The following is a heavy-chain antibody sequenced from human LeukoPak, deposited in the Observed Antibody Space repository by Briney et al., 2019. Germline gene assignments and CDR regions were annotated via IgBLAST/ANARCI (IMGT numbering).Heavy chain of an antibody. CDR2: IHHSGST. V-gene: IGHV4-38-2*02. J-gene: IGHJ4*02. CDR1: GYSISRSYF. D-gene: IGHD5-12*01. CDR3: ARDHRGSGYDYTDAFDY. Sequence: PSETLSLTCTVSGYSISRSYFWGWIRQPPGKGLEWIGSIHHSGSTYNNPSLKSRVTISLDTSKNQLSLKMSSVTAADTAVYYCARDHRGSGYDYTDAFDYWGPGTLVTVSS.